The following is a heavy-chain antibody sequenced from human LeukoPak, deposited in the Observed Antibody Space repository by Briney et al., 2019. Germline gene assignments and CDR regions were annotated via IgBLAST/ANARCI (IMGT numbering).Heavy chain of an antibody. J-gene: IGHJ4*02. Sequence: SETLSLTCTVSGGSISSGGYYWRWIRQHPGKGLEWIGYIYYSGSTYYNPSLKSRVTISVDTSKNQFSLNLSSVTAADTAVYYCARGGTVATPSYWGQGTLVTVSS. CDR3: ARGGTVATPSY. CDR2: IYYSGST. V-gene: IGHV4-31*03. D-gene: IGHD4-23*01. CDR1: GGSISSGGYY.